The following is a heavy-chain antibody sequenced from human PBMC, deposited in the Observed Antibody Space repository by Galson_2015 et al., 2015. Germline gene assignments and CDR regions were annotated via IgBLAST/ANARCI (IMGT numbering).Heavy chain of an antibody. J-gene: IGHJ4*02. Sequence: SLRLSCAASGFSFSANGMHWVRQGPGKGLEWVAFIQNDGSTYYSDSVKGRFTISRDNSKNTVDLQMNSLGVEDTAMYYCAREASGRWLGGLENRVQGTLVTVSS. V-gene: IGHV3-30*12. CDR3: AREASGRWLGGLEN. CDR1: GFSFSANG. CDR2: IQNDGSTY. D-gene: IGHD6-19*01.